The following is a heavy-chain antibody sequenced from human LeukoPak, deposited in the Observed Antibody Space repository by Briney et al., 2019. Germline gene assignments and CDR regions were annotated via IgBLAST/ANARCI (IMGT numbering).Heavy chain of an antibody. Sequence: ASVKVSCKASGYIFTTYDISWVRQAPGQGLEWMGWISTYNGNTNYAEKFQGRGTMTTDTSMSTAYMELRSLRSDDTAVYYCARGHYGDYWGQGTLVTVSS. V-gene: IGHV1-18*01. D-gene: IGHD3-10*01. CDR2: ISTYNGNT. CDR3: ARGHYGDY. J-gene: IGHJ4*02. CDR1: GYIFTTYD.